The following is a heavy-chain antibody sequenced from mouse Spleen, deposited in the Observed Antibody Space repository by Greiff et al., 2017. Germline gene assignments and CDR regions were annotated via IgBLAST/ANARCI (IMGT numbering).Heavy chain of an antibody. CDR2: IYPGDGDT. CDR3: ARERGYYFDY. CDR1: GYAFSSYW. V-gene: IGHV1-80*01. J-gene: IGHJ2*01. Sequence: VKLMESGAELVKPGASVKISCKASGYAFSSYWMNWVKQRPGKGLEWIGQIYPGDGDTNYNGKFKGKATLTADKSSSTAYMQLSSLTSEDSAVYFCARERGYYFDYWGQGTTLTVSS.